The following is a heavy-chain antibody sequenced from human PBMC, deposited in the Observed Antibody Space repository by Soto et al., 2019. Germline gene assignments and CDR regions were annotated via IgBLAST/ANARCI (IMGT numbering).Heavy chain of an antibody. J-gene: IGHJ4*02. CDR3: ARDANYNWNYFDY. CDR1: GGSISSGGYY. CDR2: IYYSGST. Sequence: SETLSLTCTVSGGSISSGGYYWSWIRQHPGKGLEWIGYIYYSGSTYYNPSLKSRVTISVDTSKNQFSLKLSSVTAADTAVYYCARDANYNWNYFDYWGQATLVTVSS. V-gene: IGHV4-31*03. D-gene: IGHD1-20*01.